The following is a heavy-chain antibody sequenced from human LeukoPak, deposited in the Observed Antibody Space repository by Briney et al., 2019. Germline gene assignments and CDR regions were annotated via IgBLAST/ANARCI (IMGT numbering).Heavy chain of an antibody. CDR2: IYYSGST. CDR1: GDSITSGGYC. Sequence: PSETLSLTCVVSGDSITSGGYCWSWIRQPPGKGLEWIGYIYYSGSTSYNSSLKSRVTLSVDRSQNKFSLKMTSVTAADTAVYYSARGPYSSHDHLSFYYYKGLDVWGQGTTVIVSS. V-gene: IGHV4-30-2*01. D-gene: IGHD3-10*01. CDR3: ARGPYSSHDHLSFYYYKGLDV. J-gene: IGHJ6*02.